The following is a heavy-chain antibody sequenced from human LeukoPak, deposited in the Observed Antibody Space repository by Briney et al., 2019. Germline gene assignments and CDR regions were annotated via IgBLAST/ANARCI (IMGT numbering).Heavy chain of an antibody. CDR3: ARGVQFYDFWSGYWNWFDP. Sequence: SETLSFTCTVSGGSINSNNYYWGWIRQPPGKGLEWIGSIYSSGSAYYNPSLKSRVTISVDTSKNQFSLKLSSVTAADTAVYYCARGVQFYDFWSGYWNWFDPWGQGTLVTVSS. D-gene: IGHD3-3*01. J-gene: IGHJ5*02. V-gene: IGHV4-39*01. CDR2: IYSSGSA. CDR1: GGSINSNNYY.